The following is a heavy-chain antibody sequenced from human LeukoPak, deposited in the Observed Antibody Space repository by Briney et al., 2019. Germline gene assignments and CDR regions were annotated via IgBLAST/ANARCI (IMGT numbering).Heavy chain of an antibody. Sequence: GESLKISCKFSGDRLTNNWIGWVRQVPGKGLEWLGLIYPGNSDTRYSPFFQGQVTFSVDTSISTAYLHWGGLKASDTAMYYCARPQDFGLTGMNAFDIWGQGTMFTVSS. CDR2: IYPGNSDT. D-gene: IGHD7-27*01. V-gene: IGHV5-51*01. CDR1: GDRLTNNW. J-gene: IGHJ3*02. CDR3: ARPQDFGLTGMNAFDI.